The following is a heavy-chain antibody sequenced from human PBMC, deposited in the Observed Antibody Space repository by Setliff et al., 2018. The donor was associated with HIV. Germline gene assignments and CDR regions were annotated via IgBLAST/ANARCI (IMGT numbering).Heavy chain of an antibody. CDR3: ARHGQYGSGSYYNRPFDF. Sequence: GESLKISCKGSGYSFTSYWIAWLRQMPGKGLECMGIIYPGDSGTRYSPSFQGQVTISGDKSISTAYLQWSSLKSSDTAMYYCARHGQYGSGSYYNRPFDFWGQGTLVTVSS. CDR2: IYPGDSGT. CDR1: GYSFTSYW. D-gene: IGHD3-10*01. V-gene: IGHV5-51*01. J-gene: IGHJ4*02.